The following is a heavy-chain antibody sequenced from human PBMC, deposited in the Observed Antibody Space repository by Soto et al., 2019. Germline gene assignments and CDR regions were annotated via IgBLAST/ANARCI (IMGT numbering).Heavy chain of an antibody. V-gene: IGHV3-48*02. D-gene: IGHD3-3*01. CDR3: ARASGTYYDFWSGYYGMDV. Sequence: GGSLRLSCEASGFTFSRVSMNWVRQVPGKGLEWVSGISRTGDVTYYADSVRGRFTISRDNAKNSLYLQMNSLRDEDTAVYYCARASGTYYDFWSGYYGMDVWGQGATVTVSS. J-gene: IGHJ6*02. CDR2: ISRTGDVT. CDR1: GFTFSRVS.